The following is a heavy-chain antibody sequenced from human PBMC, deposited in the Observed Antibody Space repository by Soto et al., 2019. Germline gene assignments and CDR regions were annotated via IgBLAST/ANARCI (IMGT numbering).Heavy chain of an antibody. V-gene: IGHV1-18*01. CDR3: ARGYYYDSSGHEVFQY. CDR2: ISAYNGNT. J-gene: IGHJ4*02. Sequence: WVRQAPGQGLEWMGWISAYNGNTNYAQRLQGRVTMTTDTSTRTAYMELRSLRSDDTAVYYCARGYYYDSSGHEVFQYWGQGTLVTLSS. D-gene: IGHD3-22*01.